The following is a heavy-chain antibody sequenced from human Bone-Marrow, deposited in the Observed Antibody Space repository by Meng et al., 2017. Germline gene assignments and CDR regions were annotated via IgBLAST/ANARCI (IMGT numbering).Heavy chain of an antibody. CDR2: INPKSGDT. D-gene: IGHD6-25*01. J-gene: IGHJ4*02. V-gene: IGHV1-2*06. Sequence: LGEPGVGVKKPGASVKVSCKPSGYNFPDYYIHWVRRAPGQGLEWMGRINPKSGDTHYAQKFQARVTMTGDTSISTAYMELSGLRSDDTAMYYCARDEDISAAGKLFGDYWGQGTLVTVSS. CDR1: GYNFPDYY. CDR3: ARDEDISAAGKLFGDY.